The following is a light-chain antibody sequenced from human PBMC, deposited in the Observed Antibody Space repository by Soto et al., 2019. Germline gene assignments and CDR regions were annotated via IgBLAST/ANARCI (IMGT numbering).Light chain of an antibody. Sequence: EIVLSQSPGTLSVSPGERATLSCRASESVSTNLAWYQQKAGQAPRLLIYGASTRATGIPARFAGSGSGTDFTLTITRLEPEDFAVYYCQQYGSSPRTFGQGTMVDIK. CDR3: QQYGSSPRT. J-gene: IGKJ1*01. V-gene: IGKV3-20*01. CDR1: ESVSTN. CDR2: GAS.